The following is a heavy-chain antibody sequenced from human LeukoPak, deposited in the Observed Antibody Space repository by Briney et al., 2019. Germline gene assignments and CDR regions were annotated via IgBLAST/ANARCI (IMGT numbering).Heavy chain of an antibody. J-gene: IGHJ4*02. CDR1: GGTFTSYA. V-gene: IGHV1-69*13. CDR3: ARGTGTGTYLDY. D-gene: IGHD3/OR15-3a*01. CDR2: IIPVFGTT. Sequence: SVKVSCKASGGTFTSYAFNWVRLAPGQGLEWMGRIIPVFGTTNLALKFQGRVTITADEYTRTAYMELSSLRSEDTAVYFCARGTGTGTYLDYWGQGTLVTVSS.